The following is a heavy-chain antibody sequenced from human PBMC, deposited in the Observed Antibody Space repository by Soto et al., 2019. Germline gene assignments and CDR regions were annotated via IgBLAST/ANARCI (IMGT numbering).Heavy chain of an antibody. CDR3: ARTYSSSWSPFDD. V-gene: IGHV4-34*01. D-gene: IGHD6-13*01. Sequence: QVQLQPWGAGLLKPSETLSLTCAVYGGSFSGYYWSWIRQPPGKGLEWIGEINHSGGTNYNPSLKSRVTISVDTSKNQFSLKLRSVTAAYTAVYYCARTYSSSWSPFDDRGQGTVVTVSS. J-gene: IGHJ4*02. CDR1: GGSFSGYY. CDR2: INHSGGT.